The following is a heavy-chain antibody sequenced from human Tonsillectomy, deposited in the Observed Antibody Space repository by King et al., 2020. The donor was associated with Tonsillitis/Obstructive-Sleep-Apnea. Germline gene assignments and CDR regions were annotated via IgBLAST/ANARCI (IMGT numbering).Heavy chain of an antibody. CDR3: ASFLYCSSTSCFDY. CDR1: GGSFSGYY. D-gene: IGHD2-2*01. J-gene: IGHJ4*02. CDR2: INPSGST. Sequence: VQLQQWGAGLLKPSETLSLTCAVYGGSFSGYYWSWIRQPPGKGLEWIGEINPSGSTNYNPSLKSRVTISVDTSKNQFSLKLSSVTAAYTAVYYCASFLYCSSTSCFDYWGRGTLVTVSS. V-gene: IGHV4-34*01.